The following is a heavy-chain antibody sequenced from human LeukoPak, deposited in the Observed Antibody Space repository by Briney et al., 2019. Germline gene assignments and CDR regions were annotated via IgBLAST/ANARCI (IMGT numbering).Heavy chain of an antibody. V-gene: IGHV3-9*01. J-gene: IGHJ4*02. D-gene: IGHD3-10*01. Sequence: GGSLRLSCAASGFTFDDYAMHWVRQAPGKGLEWVSGISWNSGSIGYADSVKGRFTISRDNAKNTLYLQMDTLRAEDTAVYYCAKDKAGAISADWGQGTLVTVSS. CDR3: AKDKAGAISAD. CDR2: ISWNSGSI. CDR1: GFTFDDYA.